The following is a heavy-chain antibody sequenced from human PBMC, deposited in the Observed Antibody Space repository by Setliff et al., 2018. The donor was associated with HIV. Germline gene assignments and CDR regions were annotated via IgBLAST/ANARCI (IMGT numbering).Heavy chain of an antibody. CDR3: ARDGWELDRGRADYFDY. V-gene: IGHV1-3*01. J-gene: IGHJ4*02. CDR2: INAGNGDT. D-gene: IGHD3-10*01. Sequence: ASVKVSCKASGYTFTSFAIHWVRQAPGHGLEWMGWINAGNGDTEYSQKFQGRVTIDRDTSATTAYMELRSLRSEDTAVDYCARDGWELDRGRADYFDYWGQGALVTVSS. CDR1: GYTFTSFA.